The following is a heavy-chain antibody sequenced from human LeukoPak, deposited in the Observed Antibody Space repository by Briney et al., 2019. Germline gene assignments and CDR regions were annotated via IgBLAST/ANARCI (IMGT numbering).Heavy chain of an antibody. J-gene: IGHJ3*02. CDR1: GYTFTGYY. D-gene: IGHD4-23*01. V-gene: IGHV1-18*04. CDR2: ISAYNGNT. Sequence: ASVKVSCKASGYTFTGYYMHWVRQAPGQGLEWMGWISAYNGNTNYAQKLQGRVTMTTDTSTSTAYMELRSLRSDDTAVYYCASHDYGGNSGRAFDIWGQGTMVTVSS. CDR3: ASHDYGGNSGRAFDI.